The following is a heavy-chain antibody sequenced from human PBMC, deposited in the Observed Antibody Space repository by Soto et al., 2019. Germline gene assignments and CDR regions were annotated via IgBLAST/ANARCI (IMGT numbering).Heavy chain of an antibody. CDR3: ARGGGYCSSTSCYTGPYYYYGMDV. CDR1: GCTVSSNY. J-gene: IGHJ6*02. D-gene: IGHD2-2*02. Sequence: EVQLVESGGGLIQPGGSLRLSCAASGCTVSSNYMSWVRQAPGKGLEWVSVIYSGGSTYYADSVKGRFTISRDNSKNTLYLQMNSLRAEDTAVYYCARGGGYCSSTSCYTGPYYYYGMDVWGQGTTVTVSS. V-gene: IGHV3-53*01. CDR2: IYSGGST.